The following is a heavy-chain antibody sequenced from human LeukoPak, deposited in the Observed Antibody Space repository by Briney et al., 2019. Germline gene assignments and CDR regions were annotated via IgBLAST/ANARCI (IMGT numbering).Heavy chain of an antibody. CDR3: ARASFGTTGLDYSMDV. CDR2: IYYSGST. J-gene: IGHJ6*03. Sequence: SETLSLTCSVSGGSIRSTTYYWGWIRQPPGKGLEWIGSIYYSGSTNYNPSLKSRVTISVDTSKNQFSLKLSSVTAADTAVYYCARASFGTTGLDYSMDVWGKGTTVTISS. D-gene: IGHD1-14*01. CDR1: GGSIRSTTYY. V-gene: IGHV4-39*07.